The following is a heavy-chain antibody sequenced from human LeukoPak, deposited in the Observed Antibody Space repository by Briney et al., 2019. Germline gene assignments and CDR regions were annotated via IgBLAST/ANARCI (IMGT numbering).Heavy chain of an antibody. J-gene: IGHJ4*02. CDR2: IKEDGAVK. D-gene: IGHD3-10*01. V-gene: IGHV3-7*02. CDR1: GFTFSRYW. CDR3: AASITMFDY. Sequence: GGSLRLSCAASGFTFSRYWMSWVRQAPGKGLEWVANIKEDGAVKYYVESVKGRFTISRDNAKNSLYLQLNSLRAEDTAVYYCAASITMFDYWGKGTLVTVFS.